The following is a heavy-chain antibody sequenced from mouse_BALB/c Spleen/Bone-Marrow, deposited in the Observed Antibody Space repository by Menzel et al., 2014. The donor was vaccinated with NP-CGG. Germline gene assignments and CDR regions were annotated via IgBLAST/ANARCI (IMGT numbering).Heavy chain of an antibody. J-gene: IGHJ2*01. V-gene: IGHV1-18*01. D-gene: IGHD2-2*01. CDR1: GYTFTDYN. CDR3: ARRDGYDSYFGY. CDR2: INPNYDST. Sequence: DVKLQESGAELVKPGASVKISCKASGYTFTDYNMDWVKQSHGKSLEWIGDINPNYDSTSYNQKFKGKATLTVDKSSSTTYMELRSLTSEDTAVYYCARRDGYDSYFGYWGQGTTLTVSS.